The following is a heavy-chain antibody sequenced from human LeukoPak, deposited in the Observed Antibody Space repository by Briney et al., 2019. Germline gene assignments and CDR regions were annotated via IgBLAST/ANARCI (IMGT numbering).Heavy chain of an antibody. Sequence: ASVTVSCTASGYTFTSYAMHWVRQAPGQRLEWMGWINAGNGNTKYSQKFQGRVTITRDTSASTAYMELSSLRSEDTAVYYCARMLPRNPCDYWGQGTLVTVSS. CDR2: INAGNGNT. D-gene: IGHD1-14*01. J-gene: IGHJ4*02. CDR3: ARMLPRNPCDY. CDR1: GYTFTSYA. V-gene: IGHV1-3*01.